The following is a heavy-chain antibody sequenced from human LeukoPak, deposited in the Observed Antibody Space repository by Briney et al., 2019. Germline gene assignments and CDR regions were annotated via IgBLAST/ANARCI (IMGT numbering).Heavy chain of an antibody. Sequence: PSETLSLTCAVYGGSFSGYYWSWIRQPPGKGLEWIGEINHSGSTNYNPSLKSRVTISVDTSKNQFSLKLSSVTAADTAVYYCARGWAYCTNGVCCTAGPRSVDVWGQGTTVTVSS. V-gene: IGHV4-34*01. J-gene: IGHJ6*02. CDR2: INHSGST. CDR3: ARGWAYCTNGVCCTAGPRSVDV. D-gene: IGHD2-8*01. CDR1: GGSFSGYY.